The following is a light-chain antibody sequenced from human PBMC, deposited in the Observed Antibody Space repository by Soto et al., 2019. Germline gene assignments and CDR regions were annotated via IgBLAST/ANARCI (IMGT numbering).Light chain of an antibody. Sequence: LTEPPSASGSDGEGVAISCTGTSSDVGGYDFVSWYQQHPGKAPRLVIYEVTKRPSGIADRFSGSKSGNTASLTVSGLQAEDEADYYCSSYAGNRHFYVFGTGTKVTVL. CDR3: SSYAGNRHFYV. CDR2: EVT. J-gene: IGLJ1*01. V-gene: IGLV2-8*01. CDR1: SSDVGGYDF.